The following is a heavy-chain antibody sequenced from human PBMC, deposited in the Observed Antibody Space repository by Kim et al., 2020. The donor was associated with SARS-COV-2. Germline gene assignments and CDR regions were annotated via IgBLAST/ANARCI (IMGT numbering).Heavy chain of an antibody. D-gene: IGHD1-26*01. J-gene: IGHJ4*02. CDR3: AREDSGNDY. Sequence: GSTNYTPSLKSRVTMSVDTSKNQFSLKLSSVTAADTAVYYCAREDSGNDYWGQGTLVTVSS. V-gene: IGHV4-4*07. CDR2: GST.